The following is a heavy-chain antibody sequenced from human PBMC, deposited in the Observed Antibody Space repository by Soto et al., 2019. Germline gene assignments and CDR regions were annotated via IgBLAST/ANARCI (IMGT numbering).Heavy chain of an antibody. CDR2: ISYDGSNK. V-gene: IGHV3-30*18. CDR1: GFTFSSYG. Sequence: QVQLVESGGGVVQPGRSLRLSCAASGFTFSSYGMHWVRQAPGKGLEWVAVISYDGSNKYYADSVKGRFTISRDNSKNTLYLQMNSLRAEDTAVYYCAKNLRCISTSCPYGMDVWGQGTTVTVSS. D-gene: IGHD2-2*01. CDR3: AKNLRCISTSCPYGMDV. J-gene: IGHJ6*02.